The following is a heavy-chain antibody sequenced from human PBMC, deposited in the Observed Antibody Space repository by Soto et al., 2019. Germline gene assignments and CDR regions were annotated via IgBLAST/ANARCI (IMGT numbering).Heavy chain of an antibody. Sequence: QVQLQESGPGLVKPSVTMFLSCTVSGGSISSYYWSWCRQSPGKRMEWIGYVHHSWGSSYNPSLQSRVAISLDTSKSQFSLKVTSVTATDTAVYYCARQGFGPLHGLVDVWGQGTTVTVSS. D-gene: IGHD3-10*01. V-gene: IGHV4-59*08. CDR1: GGSISSYY. J-gene: IGHJ6*02. CDR3: ARQGFGPLHGLVDV. CDR2: VHHSWGS.